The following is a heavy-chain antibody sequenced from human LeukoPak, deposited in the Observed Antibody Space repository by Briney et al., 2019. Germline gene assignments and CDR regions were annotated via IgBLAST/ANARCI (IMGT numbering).Heavy chain of an antibody. CDR3: ARHLPYYPHYYMDV. Sequence: SETLSLTCTVSGGSISSSSYYWGWIRQPPGKGREWRGSIYYSGSTYYNTSRTSRVTISVDTSKKQCSLKLSSGTAAATAVYYCARHLPYYPHYYMDVWLKGTTLTVSS. CDR1: GGSISSSSYY. D-gene: IGHD2/OR15-2a*01. CDR2: IYYSGST. V-gene: IGHV4-39*01. J-gene: IGHJ6*03.